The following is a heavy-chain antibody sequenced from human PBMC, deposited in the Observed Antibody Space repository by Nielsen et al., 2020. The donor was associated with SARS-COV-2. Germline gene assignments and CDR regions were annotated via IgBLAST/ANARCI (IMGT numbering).Heavy chain of an antibody. J-gene: IGHJ6*03. D-gene: IGHD2-15*01. CDR3: ARETEDDYYYYYMDV. CDR1: GFTFSSYG. Sequence: GGSLRLSCAASGFTFSSYGMHWVRQAPGKGLEWVAVIWYDGSNKYYADSVKGRFTISRDNSKNTLHLQMNSLRAEDTAVYYCARETEDDYYYYYMDVWGKGTTVTVSS. V-gene: IGHV3-33*01. CDR2: IWYDGSNK.